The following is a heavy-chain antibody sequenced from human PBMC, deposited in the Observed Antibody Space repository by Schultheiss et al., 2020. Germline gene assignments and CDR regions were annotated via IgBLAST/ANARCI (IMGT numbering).Heavy chain of an antibody. CDR2: IMPMFNTA. CDR1: GGTFSSYA. Sequence: SVKVSCKASGGTFSSYAITWVRQAPGQGLEWMGGIMPMFNTAYYAQNFQGRVTITADESTSTAYMELSSLRSEDTAVYYCARDDSARFDPWGQGTLVTVSS. CDR3: ARDDSARFDP. V-gene: IGHV1-69*13. D-gene: IGHD3-22*01. J-gene: IGHJ5*02.